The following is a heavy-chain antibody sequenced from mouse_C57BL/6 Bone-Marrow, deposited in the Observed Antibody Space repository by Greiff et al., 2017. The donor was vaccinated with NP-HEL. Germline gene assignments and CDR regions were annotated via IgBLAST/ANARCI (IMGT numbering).Heavy chain of an antibody. D-gene: IGHD1-3*01. CDR2: IYPRSGNN. CDR1: GYPFTSYG. V-gene: IGHV1-81*01. Sequence: VKLQESGAELARPGASVKLSCKASGYPFTSYGLSWGKQRTGQGLEWIGEIYPRSGNNYYNEKFKGKATLTADKSSSTAYMELRSLTSEDSAVYFCARYIYRFAYWGQGTLVTVSA. CDR3: ARYIYRFAY. J-gene: IGHJ3*01.